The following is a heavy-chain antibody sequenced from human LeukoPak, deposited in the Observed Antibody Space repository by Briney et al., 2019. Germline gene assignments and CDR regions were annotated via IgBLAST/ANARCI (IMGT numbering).Heavy chain of an antibody. CDR2: ISGSGGST. J-gene: IGHJ4*02. Sequence: PGGSLRLSCAASGFTFSSYAMSWVRQAPGKGLEWVSAISGSGGSTYYADSVKGRFTISRDNSKNTLYLQMNSLRAEDTAVYYCAKDFDPPGDYDSSGEFDYWGQGTLVTVSS. D-gene: IGHD3-22*01. V-gene: IGHV3-23*01. CDR3: AKDFDPPGDYDSSGEFDY. CDR1: GFTFSSYA.